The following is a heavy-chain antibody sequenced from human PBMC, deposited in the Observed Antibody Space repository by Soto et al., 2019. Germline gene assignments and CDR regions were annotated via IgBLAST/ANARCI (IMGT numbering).Heavy chain of an antibody. Sequence: ETLSLTCTITGDSFSDYYWNWIRKVPGKGLEWIGFVFHSATTSYNPSLKTRVAISDDTSKKQFSLRLTSVTAADTAIYYCARGHYSSAWPIYHWGQGILVTVSS. CDR2: VFHSATT. CDR1: GDSFSDYY. CDR3: ARGHYSSAWPIYH. V-gene: IGHV4-59*01. D-gene: IGHD6-19*01. J-gene: IGHJ5*02.